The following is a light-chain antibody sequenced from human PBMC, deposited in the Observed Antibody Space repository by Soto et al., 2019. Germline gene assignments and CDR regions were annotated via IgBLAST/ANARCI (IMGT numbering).Light chain of an antibody. V-gene: IGKV3-20*01. Sequence: EIVLTQSPGTLSLSPGERATLSCRASQSVSSSYLAWYQQKPGQAPRVLIYGASSMATGIPDRFSGSGSGTDFTLTIRRLEPEDFAVYYCQQYGSSTWTFGQGTKVEIK. CDR3: QQYGSSTWT. J-gene: IGKJ1*01. CDR2: GAS. CDR1: QSVSSSY.